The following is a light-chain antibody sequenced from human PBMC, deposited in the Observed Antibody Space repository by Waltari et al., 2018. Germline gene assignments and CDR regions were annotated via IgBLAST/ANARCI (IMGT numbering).Light chain of an antibody. CDR3: LVWHSTTDHHGV. CDR2: YDS. CDR1: NIASKS. V-gene: IGLV3-21*04. Sequence: SYVVTQSPSVSVAPGATARITCGGANIASKSVHWYQQRPGQAPVLVISYDSDRPSGIPERFSGSNSGNTATLTISWVEADDEADYYCLVWHSTTDHHGVFGGGTKLTVL. J-gene: IGLJ2*01.